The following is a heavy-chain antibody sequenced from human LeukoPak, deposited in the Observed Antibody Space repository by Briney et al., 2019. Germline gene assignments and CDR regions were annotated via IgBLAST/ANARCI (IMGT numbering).Heavy chain of an antibody. J-gene: IGHJ3*02. CDR2: IIPILGTA. Sequence: SVKVSCKASGGTFSSYAISWVRQAPGQGLGWMGGIIPILGTANYAQKFQGRVTITADESTSTAYMELSSLRSEDTAVYYCARVHQCSGGSCYGWRAFDIWGQGTMVTVSS. D-gene: IGHD2-15*01. V-gene: IGHV1-69*13. CDR3: ARVHQCSGGSCYGWRAFDI. CDR1: GGTFSSYA.